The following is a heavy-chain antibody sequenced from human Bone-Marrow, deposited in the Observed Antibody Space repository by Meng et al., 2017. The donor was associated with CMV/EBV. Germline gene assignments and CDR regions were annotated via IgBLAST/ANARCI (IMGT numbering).Heavy chain of an antibody. Sequence: GGSLRLSCSASGFTFDNYAMSWVRQAPGKGLEWVSTFSGGGLDTTYHADSVKGRFTISRDNSKNTLYLQMNSLRAEDTAVYYCAREAEDGILLWFGEPPGGPDYWGQGTLVTVSS. D-gene: IGHD3-10*01. V-gene: IGHV3-23*01. J-gene: IGHJ4*02. CDR3: AREAEDGILLWFGEPPGGPDY. CDR1: GFTFDNYA. CDR2: FSGGGLDTT.